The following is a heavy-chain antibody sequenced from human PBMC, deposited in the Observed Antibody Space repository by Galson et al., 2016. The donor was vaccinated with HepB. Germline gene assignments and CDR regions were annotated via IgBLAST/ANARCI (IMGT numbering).Heavy chain of an antibody. V-gene: IGHV3-48*02. Sequence: SLRLSCAASGFTFTSYSMNWVRQVPGKGLEWVSYIGSSPGTVYYADSVKGRFTISRDNAKNSLYLKMNSLRDEDMAVYYCARDPLGYSYALVRYFDYWGQGTLVTVSS. CDR2: IGSSPGTV. CDR3: ARDPLGYSYALVRYFDY. J-gene: IGHJ4*02. CDR1: GFTFTSYS. D-gene: IGHD5-18*01.